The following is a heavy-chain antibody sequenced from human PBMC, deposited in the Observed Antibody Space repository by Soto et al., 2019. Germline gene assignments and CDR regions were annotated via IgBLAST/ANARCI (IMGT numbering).Heavy chain of an antibody. CDR2: IYYNGNT. Sequence: QVQLQESGPGLVKPSETLSLTCGVSGGSISNHYWSWIRQPPGKGLEWSGYIYYNGNTNYNPSLKSRVTMSVDTSRNQISLKLTTVTAADTAVYYCTRANWYSEYWGQGTLVTVSS. D-gene: IGHD7-27*01. J-gene: IGHJ4*02. CDR3: TRANWYSEY. V-gene: IGHV4-59*11. CDR1: GGSISNHY.